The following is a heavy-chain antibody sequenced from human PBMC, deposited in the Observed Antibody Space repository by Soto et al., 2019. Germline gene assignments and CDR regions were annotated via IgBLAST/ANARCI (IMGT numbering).Heavy chain of an antibody. Sequence: ASVKVSCKASGYTFTSYGISWVRQAPGQGLEWMGWISAYNGNTNYAQKLQGRVTMTTDTSTSTAYMELRSLRSDDTAVYYCAREDRGNRFLEWLPYYYYGMDVWGQGTTVTFSS. V-gene: IGHV1-18*04. CDR1: GYTFTSYG. D-gene: IGHD3-3*01. CDR2: ISAYNGNT. CDR3: AREDRGNRFLEWLPYYYYGMDV. J-gene: IGHJ6*02.